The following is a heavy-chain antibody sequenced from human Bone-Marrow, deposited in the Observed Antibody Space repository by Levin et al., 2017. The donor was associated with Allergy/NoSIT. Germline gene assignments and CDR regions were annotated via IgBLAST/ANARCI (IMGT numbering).Heavy chain of an antibody. CDR1: GGSVSRAGYQ. J-gene: IGHJ4*02. Sequence: SETLSLTCTVSGGSVSRAGYQWSWIRQPPGKGLECIGYHSESTNYNPSLKSRVTISVDTAKNQFSLKLRSVTAADTAVYYCARDYWGSLDCWGQGTLVTVSS. CDR2: HSEST. CDR3: ARDYWGSLDC. D-gene: IGHD7-27*01. V-gene: IGHV4-61*08.